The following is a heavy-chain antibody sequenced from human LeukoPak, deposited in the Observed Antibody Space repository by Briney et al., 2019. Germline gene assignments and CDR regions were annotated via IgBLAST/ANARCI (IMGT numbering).Heavy chain of an antibody. J-gene: IGHJ3*02. Sequence: GGSLRLSCAASGFTFNDYYMNWVRQAPGKELEWLSSISSSGDSIYYAESVKGRFTVSRDNAKKSLDPQMNSLRAEDTAVYYCARRFWSGWSAFDIWGQGTMVTVSS. CDR2: ISSSGDSI. D-gene: IGHD3-3*01. CDR3: ARRFWSGWSAFDI. CDR1: GFTFNDYY. V-gene: IGHV3-11*04.